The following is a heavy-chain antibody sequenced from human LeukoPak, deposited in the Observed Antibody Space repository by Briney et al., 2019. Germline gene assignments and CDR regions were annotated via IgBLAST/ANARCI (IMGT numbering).Heavy chain of an antibody. V-gene: IGHV1-69*05. D-gene: IGHD4-17*01. Sequence: SVKVSCKTSGGTFNNSAISWVRQAPGQGLEWLGGIMPLFGTAGYARKFQGRVTITKDESTRTVYLELTSQTSDDTAVYYCARDVHGDYGSGWFDPWGQGTLVSVSS. CDR1: GGTFNNSA. CDR3: ARDVHGDYGSGWFDP. CDR2: IMPLFGTA. J-gene: IGHJ5*02.